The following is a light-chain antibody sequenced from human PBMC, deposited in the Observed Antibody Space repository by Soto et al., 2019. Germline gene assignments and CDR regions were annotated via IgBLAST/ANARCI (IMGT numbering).Light chain of an antibody. CDR3: SSYTSSSTVGV. CDR1: SSDIGAYDY. J-gene: IGLJ1*01. Sequence: SVLTQPASVSGSPGQSITVSCTGTSSDIGAYDYVSWYQQHPGKAPKVIISDVSKRPSGVSHRFSGSKSGNTASLTISGLQAEDEADYYCSSYTSSSTVGVFGTGTKVTV. V-gene: IGLV2-14*03. CDR2: DVS.